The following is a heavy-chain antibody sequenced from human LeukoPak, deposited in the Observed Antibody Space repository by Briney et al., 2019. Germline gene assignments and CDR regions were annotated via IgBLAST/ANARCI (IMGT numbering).Heavy chain of an antibody. D-gene: IGHD6-19*01. CDR2: IWYDGSNK. Sequence: GGSLRLSCAASGFTFSSHGMHWVRQAPGKGLEWVAVIWYDGSNKFYADSVRGRFTISRDNSKNTLYVQMNSLRAEDTAVCYCARGRGSGWYDAFDIWGQGTMVTVSS. CDR1: GFTFSSHG. J-gene: IGHJ3*02. CDR3: ARGRGSGWYDAFDI. V-gene: IGHV3-33*01.